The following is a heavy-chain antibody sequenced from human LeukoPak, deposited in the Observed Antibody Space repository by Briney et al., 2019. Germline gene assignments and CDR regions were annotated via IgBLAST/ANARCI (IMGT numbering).Heavy chain of an antibody. V-gene: IGHV4-59*12. Sequence: ETLSLTCTVSGGSISSYYWSWIRQPPGKGLEWIGYIYYSGSTNYNPSLKSRVTISVDTSKNQFSLKLSSVTAADTAVYYCARVRRQYSGSYSGHDYYCYMDVWGKGTTVTVSS. CDR3: ARVRRQYSGSYSGHDYYCYMDV. CDR2: IYYSGST. CDR1: GGSISSYY. D-gene: IGHD1-26*01. J-gene: IGHJ6*03.